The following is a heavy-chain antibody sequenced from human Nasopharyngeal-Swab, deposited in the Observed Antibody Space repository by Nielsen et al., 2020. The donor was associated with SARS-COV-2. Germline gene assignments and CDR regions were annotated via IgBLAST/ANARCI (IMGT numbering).Heavy chain of an antibody. CDR2: ISGSGGST. D-gene: IGHD6-19*01. CDR3: AKYSGWFTPYYYGMDV. CDR1: GFSFSSYA. Sequence: GASLQLSCAASGFSFSSYAMSWVRQAPGKGLEWVSAISGSGGSTYYADSVKGRFTISRDNSKNTLYLQMNSLRAEDTAVYYCAKYSGWFTPYYYGMDVWGQGTTVTVSS. V-gene: IGHV3-23*01. J-gene: IGHJ6*02.